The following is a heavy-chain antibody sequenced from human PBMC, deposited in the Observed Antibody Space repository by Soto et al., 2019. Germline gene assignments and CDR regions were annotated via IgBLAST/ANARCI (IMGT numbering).Heavy chain of an antibody. CDR2: ISAYNGNT. D-gene: IGHD6-19*01. Sequence: QVQLVQSGAEVKKPGASVKVSCKASGYTFTSYGISWVRQAPGQGIEWMGWISAYNGNTNYAQKLQGRVTRPTDTSTSTAYMELRSLRSDDTAVYYCARVLSGWYSSVGNAFDILGQGTMVTVSS. J-gene: IGHJ3*02. V-gene: IGHV1-18*01. CDR3: ARVLSGWYSSVGNAFDI. CDR1: GYTFTSYG.